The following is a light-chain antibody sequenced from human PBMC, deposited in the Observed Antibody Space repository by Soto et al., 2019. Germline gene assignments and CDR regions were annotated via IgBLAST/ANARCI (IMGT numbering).Light chain of an antibody. CDR3: SSYAASNNVV. Sequence: QSALTQPPSASGSPGQSVTISCTGTSSDVGGYNYVSWYQQHPGKAPKLMIYEVSKRPSGVPDRFSGSKSGNTASLTVSGRQVEDGGDYNCSSYAASNNVVFGGGTKLTVL. J-gene: IGLJ2*01. CDR2: EVS. V-gene: IGLV2-8*01. CDR1: SSDVGGYNY.